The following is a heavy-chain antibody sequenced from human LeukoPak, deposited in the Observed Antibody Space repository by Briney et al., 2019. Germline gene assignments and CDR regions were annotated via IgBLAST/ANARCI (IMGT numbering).Heavy chain of an antibody. D-gene: IGHD2-21*02. CDR1: GFTFSSYA. CDR2: ISYDGSNK. Sequence: PGGSLRLSCAASGFTFSSYAMHWVRQAPGKGLEWVAVISYDGSNKYYADSVKGRFTISRDNSKNTLYLQMNSLRAEDTAVYYCASVVTYNWFDPWGQGTLVTVSS. V-gene: IGHV3-30-3*01. CDR3: ASVVTYNWFDP. J-gene: IGHJ5*02.